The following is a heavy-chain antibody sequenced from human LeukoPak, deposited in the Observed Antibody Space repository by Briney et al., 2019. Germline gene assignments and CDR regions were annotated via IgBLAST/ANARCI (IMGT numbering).Heavy chain of an antibody. CDR3: TKSRFYDYVWGGS. J-gene: IGHJ5*02. Sequence: GGSLRLSRTASGISLGDYAMSWFRQAPGKGLEWVSLIRSKAYGGTTEYAASVEGRFTISRDDSKSIVYLQMNSLKTGDTAVYYCTKSRFYDYVWGGSWGQGTLVTVSS. CDR2: IRSKAYGGTT. CDR1: GISLGDYA. V-gene: IGHV3-49*03. D-gene: IGHD3-16*01.